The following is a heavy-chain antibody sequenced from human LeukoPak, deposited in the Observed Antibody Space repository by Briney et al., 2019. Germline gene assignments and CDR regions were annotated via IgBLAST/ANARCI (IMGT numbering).Heavy chain of an antibody. CDR1: GFTFGSYW. J-gene: IGHJ5*02. CDR2: INTDGSTT. CDR3: ARPHVPTASTNWFDP. Sequence: GDSLRLSCAASGFTFGSYWMHWVRQAPGKGLVWVSRINTDGSTTTYADSVKGRFTISRDNAKNTLYLQMNSLRAEDTAVYYCARPHVPTASTNWFDPWGQGTLVTVSS. D-gene: IGHD2-2*01. V-gene: IGHV3-74*01.